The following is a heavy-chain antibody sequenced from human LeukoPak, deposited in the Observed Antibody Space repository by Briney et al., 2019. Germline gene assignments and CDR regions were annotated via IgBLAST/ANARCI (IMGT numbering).Heavy chain of an antibody. D-gene: IGHD1-1*01. CDR1: GFTFSSFG. CDR2: IWYDASNK. V-gene: IGHV3-33*01. Sequence: GGSLRLSCAASGFTFSSFGMHWVRQAPGKGLEWVAVIWYDASNKYYADSVKGRFTISRDNSKNTLFLQMNSLRDDDTAVYYCVRGVGVSRFNYLDPWGQGTLVIVSS. J-gene: IGHJ5*02. CDR3: VRGVGVSRFNYLDP.